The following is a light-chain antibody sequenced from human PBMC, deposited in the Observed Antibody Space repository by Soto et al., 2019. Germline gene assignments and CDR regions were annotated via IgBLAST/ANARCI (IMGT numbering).Light chain of an antibody. Sequence: QSALTQPPSVSAAPGQKVTISCSGSSSNIGKYDPSWYQQVPGTAPKLLIYDSTQRPSGIPDRFSAAKSGTSAALGITGLQTGDEGDYYCAAWDSGLSAVIFGGGTKHTVL. J-gene: IGLJ2*01. V-gene: IGLV1-51*01. CDR1: SSNIGKYD. CDR3: AAWDSGLSAVI. CDR2: DST.